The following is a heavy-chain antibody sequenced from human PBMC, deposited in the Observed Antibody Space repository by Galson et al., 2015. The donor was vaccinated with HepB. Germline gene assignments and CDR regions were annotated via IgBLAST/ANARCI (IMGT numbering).Heavy chain of an antibody. D-gene: IGHD1-1*01. V-gene: IGHV4-59*02. CDR3: ARHSAYNSRTHFDY. CDR2: VQYSGTI. J-gene: IGHJ4*02. CDR1: GGSVSSAF. Sequence: SETLSLTCTVSGGSVSSAFWSWVRQPPGKGLEWIAYVQYSGTIGYNPSLRSRVTISLDTLKNLVSLKLTSLSAADAAIYYCARHSAYNSRTHFDYWGQGILVTVSS.